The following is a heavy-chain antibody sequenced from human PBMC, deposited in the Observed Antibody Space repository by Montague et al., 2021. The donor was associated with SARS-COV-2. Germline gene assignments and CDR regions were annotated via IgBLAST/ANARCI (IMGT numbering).Heavy chain of an antibody. CDR1: GFTFSGHA. J-gene: IGHJ4*02. V-gene: IGHV3-23*01. D-gene: IGHD2-2*01. CDR2: ITYDGGTT. CDR3: ARDCRSSSCTNWGY. Sequence: SLRLSCAASGFTFSGHAMSWVRQAPGKGLEWVSTITYDGGTTYYADSVKGRFTISRDNSKNTLHLQMNSLRVEDTAVYYCARDCRSSSCTNWGYWGQGTLVTVSS.